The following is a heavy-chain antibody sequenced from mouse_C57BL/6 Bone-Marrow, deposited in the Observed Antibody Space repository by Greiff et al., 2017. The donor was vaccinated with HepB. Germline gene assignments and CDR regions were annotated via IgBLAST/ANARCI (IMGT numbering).Heavy chain of an antibody. D-gene: IGHD1-1*01. J-gene: IGHJ1*03. CDR2: IYPGDGDT. V-gene: IGHV1-82*01. Sequence: QVQLQQSGPELVKPGASVKISCKASGYAFSSSWMNWVKQRPGKGLEWIGRIYPGDGDTNYTGKFKGKATLTADKSSSTAYMQLSSLTSEDSAVYFCARYHYYGSSYVGYFDVWGTGTTVTVSS. CDR1: GYAFSSSW. CDR3: ARYHYYGSSYVGYFDV.